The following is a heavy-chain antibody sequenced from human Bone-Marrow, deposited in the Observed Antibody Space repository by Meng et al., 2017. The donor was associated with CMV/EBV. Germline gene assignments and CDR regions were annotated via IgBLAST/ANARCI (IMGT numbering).Heavy chain of an antibody. CDR3: ARMVIGSGSRYFDY. CDR2: IYPGDSDT. V-gene: IGHV5-51*01. Sequence: GGSLRLSCKGSGYSFTSYWIGWVRQMPGKGLEWMGIIYPGDSDTRYSPSFQGQVTISADKSISTAYLQWSSLKASDTAMYYCARMVIGSGSRYFDYWAQGTPVTVPS. D-gene: IGHD3-10*01. CDR1: GYSFTSYW. J-gene: IGHJ4*02.